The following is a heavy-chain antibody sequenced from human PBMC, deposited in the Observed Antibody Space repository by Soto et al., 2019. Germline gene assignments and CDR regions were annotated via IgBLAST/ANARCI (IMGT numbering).Heavy chain of an antibody. D-gene: IGHD4-17*01. CDR2: IIPILGIA. CDR1: GGTFSSYT. Sequence: ASVKVSCKASGGTFSSYTISWVRQAPGQGLEWMGRIIPILGIANYAQKFQGRVTITADKSTSTAYMELSSLRSEDTAVYYCARVRHGDFNYYYYGMDVWGQGTTVTVSS. CDR3: ARVRHGDFNYYYYGMDV. V-gene: IGHV1-69*02. J-gene: IGHJ6*02.